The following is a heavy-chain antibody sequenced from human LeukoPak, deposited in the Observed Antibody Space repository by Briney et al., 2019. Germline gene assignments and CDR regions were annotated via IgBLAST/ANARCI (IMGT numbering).Heavy chain of an antibody. CDR1: GFTFSSYE. Sequence: GGSLRLSCAASGFTFSSYEMNWVRQAPGKGLEWVSYISSSGSTIYYADSVEGRFTISRDNAKNSQYLQMNSLRVEDTALYYCARAQTYGDSRLLLDYWGQGTLVTVSS. CDR2: ISSSGSTI. V-gene: IGHV3-48*03. J-gene: IGHJ4*02. D-gene: IGHD2-21*02. CDR3: ARAQTYGDSRLLLDY.